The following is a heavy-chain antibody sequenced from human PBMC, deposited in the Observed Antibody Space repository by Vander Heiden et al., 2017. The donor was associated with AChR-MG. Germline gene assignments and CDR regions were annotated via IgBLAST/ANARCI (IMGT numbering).Heavy chain of an antibody. Sequence: QVQLLASGGGLSKPGGSLRLSCAASGFPSSAHYMGWIRQAPGKGLEWVSYISSSGSTIYYADSVKGRFTISRDNAKNSLYLQMNSLRAEDTAVYYCARVSGFWSGYRNWFDPWGQGTLVTVSS. J-gene: IGHJ5*02. CDR3: ARVSGFWSGYRNWFDP. CDR1: GFPSSAHY. V-gene: IGHV3-11*01. D-gene: IGHD3-3*01. CDR2: ISSSGSTI.